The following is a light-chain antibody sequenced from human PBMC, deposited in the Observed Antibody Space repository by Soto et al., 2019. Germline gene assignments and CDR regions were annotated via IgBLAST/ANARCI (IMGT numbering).Light chain of an antibody. CDR2: GAS. CDR1: QSVSSSY. Sequence: EIVFTQSPGTLSLSPGERATLSCRASQSVSSSYLAWYQQKPGQAPRLLIYGASSRATGIPDRFSGSGSGTDFTLTISRLEPEDFAVYYCQQRGTFGQGTKVDIK. CDR3: QQRGT. V-gene: IGKV3-20*01. J-gene: IGKJ1*01.